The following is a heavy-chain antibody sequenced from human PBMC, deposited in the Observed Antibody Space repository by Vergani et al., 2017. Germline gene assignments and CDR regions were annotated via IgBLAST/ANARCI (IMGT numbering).Heavy chain of an antibody. CDR2: IYYSGST. CDR3: AGWWDWFDP. V-gene: IGHV4-59*01. D-gene: IGHD2-15*01. Sequence: QVQLQESGPGLVTTSETLSLTCIVSGGSISSYYWSWIRQPPGKGLEGIGYIYYSGSTNYNPSLKSRVAISVDTSKNEFSLKLSSVTAADTAVYYCAGWWDWFDPWGQGILVTVSS. J-gene: IGHJ5*02. CDR1: GGSISSYY.